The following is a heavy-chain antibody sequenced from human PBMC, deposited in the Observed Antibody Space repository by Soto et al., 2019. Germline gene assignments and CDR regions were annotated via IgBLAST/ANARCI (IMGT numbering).Heavy chain of an antibody. D-gene: IGHD3-3*01. V-gene: IGHV2-5*01. CDR3: AHSLVDYDVWSGYPNTNWFDP. CDR1: GFSLSTSGVG. Sequence: SRPPLVPPTQPLTLTCTFSGFSLSTSGVGVGWIRQPPGKALELLALIYWNDDKRYSPSLKSRLTITKDTSKNQVVLTMTNMDPVDTATYYCAHSLVDYDVWSGYPNTNWFDPWGQGTLVTVSS. CDR2: IYWNDDK. J-gene: IGHJ5*02.